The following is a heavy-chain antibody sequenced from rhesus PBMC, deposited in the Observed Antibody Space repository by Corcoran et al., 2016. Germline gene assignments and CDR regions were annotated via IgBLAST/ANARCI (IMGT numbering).Heavy chain of an antibody. V-gene: IGHV3-7*01. CDR3: SRDLPIGGPFDF. D-gene: IGHD1-1-1*01. Sequence: DVQLVESGGGLVQPGGSLRLPCAASGFTFTDYGMHWVRQAPGKGLHWVSSITTTGNTIYYADSVRGRFTVSRDNAKNSLSLQMNSLRAEDTAVYYCSRDLPIGGPFDFWGQGVLVTVSS. CDR2: ITTTGNTI. J-gene: IGHJ4*01. CDR1: GFTFTDYG.